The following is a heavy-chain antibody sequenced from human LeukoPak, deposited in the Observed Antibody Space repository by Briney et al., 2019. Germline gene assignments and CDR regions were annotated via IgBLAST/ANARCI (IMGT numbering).Heavy chain of an antibody. CDR1: GFTFSSYA. Sequence: GASLRLSCAASGFTFSSYAMSWVRQAPGKGLEWVSAISGSGGSTCYADSVKGRFTISRDNSKNTLYLQMNSLRAEDTAVYYCANSGPPRYLREWFDPWGQGTLVTVSS. V-gene: IGHV3-23*01. D-gene: IGHD3-9*01. J-gene: IGHJ5*02. CDR3: ANSGPPRYLREWFDP. CDR2: ISGSGGST.